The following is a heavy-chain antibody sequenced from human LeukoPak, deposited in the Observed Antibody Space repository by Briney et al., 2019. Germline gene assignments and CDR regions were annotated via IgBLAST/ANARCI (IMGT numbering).Heavy chain of an antibody. D-gene: IGHD1-26*01. Sequence: GASVKVSCKASGHTFTGYYMHWVRQAPGQGLEWMGWINANSGDTNYAQKFQGRVTMTRDTSISTAYMELSRLRSDDTAVYYCARVGSVGATIDFDYWGQGTLVTVSS. CDR1: GHTFTGYY. CDR3: ARVGSVGATIDFDY. J-gene: IGHJ4*02. CDR2: INANSGDT. V-gene: IGHV1-2*02.